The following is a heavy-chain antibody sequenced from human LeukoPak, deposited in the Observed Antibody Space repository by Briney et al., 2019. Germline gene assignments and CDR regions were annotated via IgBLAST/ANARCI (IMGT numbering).Heavy chain of an antibody. D-gene: IGHD3-10*01. CDR3: ATESGEELLPDSFDI. CDR2: IYLGDSDT. Sequence: GESLKISCKGSGNSFTNYWIGWVRQMPGKGLEWMGIIYLGDSDTTYSPSFQGQVTISADKSISTAYLQWSSLKASDTAMYYCATESGEELLPDSFDIWGQGTMVTVSS. V-gene: IGHV5-51*01. J-gene: IGHJ3*02. CDR1: GNSFTNYW.